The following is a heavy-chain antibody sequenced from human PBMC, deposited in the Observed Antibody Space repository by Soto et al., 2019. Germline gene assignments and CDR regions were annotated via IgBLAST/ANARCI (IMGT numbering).Heavy chain of an antibody. J-gene: IGHJ3*02. CDR1: GITFSYYW. D-gene: IGHD1-26*01. CDR3: ARAERVAFVI. CDR2: IHSDGSST. Sequence: EVQLVESGGGLVQPGESLRLSCVASGITFSYYWMHWVRQGPGTGLVWISRIHSDGSSTTYADSVKGRFTVSRDNAKDTLYLQLNGRCAVERVVNFSARAERVAFVIWGQGTVVTVSS. V-gene: IGHV3-74*01.